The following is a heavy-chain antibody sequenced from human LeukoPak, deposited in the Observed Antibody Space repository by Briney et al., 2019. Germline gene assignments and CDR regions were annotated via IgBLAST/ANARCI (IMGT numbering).Heavy chain of an antibody. CDR1: GYSFTGYY. J-gene: IGHJ4*02. CDR2: INPSGGTT. V-gene: IGHV1-46*01. CDR3: AKEGNSGWVPKY. D-gene: IGHD6-19*01. Sequence: ASVKVSFKASGYSFTGYYIHWVRQAPGQGLEWMAMINPSGGTTTYAQNFQGRVTMTRDTSTRTAYMELSSLRSEDTAVYYCAKEGNSGWVPKYWGQGTLVTVSS.